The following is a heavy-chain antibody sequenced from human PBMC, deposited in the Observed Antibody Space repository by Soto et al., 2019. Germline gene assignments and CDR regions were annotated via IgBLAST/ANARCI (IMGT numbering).Heavy chain of an antibody. J-gene: IGHJ6*02. CDR1: GGSFSGYY. CDR3: ARGTYSSGPKYYYGMDV. Sequence: QVQLQQWGAGLLKPSETLSLTCAVYGGSFSGYYWSWIRQPPGKGLEWIGEINHSGSTNYNPSLRSRVTISVDTSTNQFSLKLSSVTAADTAVYYCARGTYSSGPKYYYGMDVWGQGPTVTVSS. CDR2: INHSGST. V-gene: IGHV4-34*01. D-gene: IGHD6-19*01.